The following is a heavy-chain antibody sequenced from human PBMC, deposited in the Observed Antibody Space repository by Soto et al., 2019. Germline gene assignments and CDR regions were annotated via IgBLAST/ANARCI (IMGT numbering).Heavy chain of an antibody. CDR1: GFTFGDYA. D-gene: IGHD6-19*01. CDR2: IRSKAYGGTT. J-gene: IGHJ6*02. V-gene: IGHV3-49*03. Sequence: GGSLRLSCTASGFTFGDYAMSWFRQAPGKGLEWVGFIRSKAYGGTTEYAASVKGRFTISRDDSKSIAYLQMNSLKTEDTAVYYCTREGRGSGWYALPYYGMDVWGQGTTVTVAS. CDR3: TREGRGSGWYALPYYGMDV.